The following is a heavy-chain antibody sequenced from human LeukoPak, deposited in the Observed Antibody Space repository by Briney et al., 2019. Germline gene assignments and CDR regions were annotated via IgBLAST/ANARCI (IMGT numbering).Heavy chain of an antibody. J-gene: IGHJ4*02. CDR1: GFTFSSYG. CDR3: AKDQMIDSPFDY. D-gene: IGHD3-22*01. V-gene: IGHV3-30*02. CDR2: IRYDGSNK. Sequence: GGSLRLSCAASGFTFSSYGMHWVRQAPGKGLEWVAFIRYDGSNKYYADSVKGRFTISRDNSKNTLYLQMNSLRAEDTAVYYCAKDQMIDSPFDYWGQGTLVTVSS.